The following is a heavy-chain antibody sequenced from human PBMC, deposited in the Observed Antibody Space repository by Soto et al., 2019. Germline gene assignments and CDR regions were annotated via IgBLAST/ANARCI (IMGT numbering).Heavy chain of an antibody. D-gene: IGHD2-8*01. V-gene: IGHV3-30-3*01. Sequence: QVQLVESEGGVVQPGRSLRLSCAASGFTFSSYAMHWVRQAPGKGLEWVAVISYDGSNKYYADSVKGRFTISRDNSKNTLYLQMNSLRAEDTAVYYCARALRYFDLWGRGTLVTVSS. J-gene: IGHJ2*01. CDR2: ISYDGSNK. CDR1: GFTFSSYA. CDR3: ARALRYFDL.